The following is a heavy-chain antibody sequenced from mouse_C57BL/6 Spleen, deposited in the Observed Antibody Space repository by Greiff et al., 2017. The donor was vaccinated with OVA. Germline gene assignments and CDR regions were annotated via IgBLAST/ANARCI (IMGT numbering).Heavy chain of an antibody. V-gene: IGHV3-6*01. J-gene: IGHJ4*01. CDR1: GYSITSGYY. CDR2: ISYDGSN. Sequence: EVQLQESGPGLVKPSQSLSLTCSVTGYSITSGYYWNWIRQFPGNKLEWMGYISYDGSNNYNPSLKNRISITRDTSKNQFFLKLNSVTTEDTATYYCARDPLRRGDAMDYWGQGTSVTVSS. D-gene: IGHD2-12*01. CDR3: ARDPLRRGDAMDY.